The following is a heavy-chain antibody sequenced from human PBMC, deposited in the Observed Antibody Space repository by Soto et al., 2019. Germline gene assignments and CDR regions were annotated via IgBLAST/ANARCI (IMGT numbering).Heavy chain of an antibody. CDR3: ARSLAGIRFLEWLFKYYYYGMDV. CDR1: GFTFSSYA. CDR2: ISYDGSNK. Sequence: SLGLSCAASGFTFSSYAMHWVRQAPGKGLEWVAVISYDGSNKYYADSVKGRFTISRDNSKNTLYLQMNSLRAEDTAVYYCARSLAGIRFLEWLFKYYYYGMDVWGQGTTVTVSS. D-gene: IGHD3-3*01. J-gene: IGHJ6*02. V-gene: IGHV3-30-3*01.